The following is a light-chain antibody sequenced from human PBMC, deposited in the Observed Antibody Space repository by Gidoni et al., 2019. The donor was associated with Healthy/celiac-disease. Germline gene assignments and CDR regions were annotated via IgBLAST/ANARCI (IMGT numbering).Light chain of an antibody. V-gene: IGLV1-44*01. J-gene: IGLJ3*02. CDR3: AAWDDSLNGSWL. CDR2: SNN. Sequence: QSVLTQPPSASGPPGQRVTISCSESSSNIGSNTVNWYQQLPGTAPKLLIYSNNQRPSGVPDRCSGAKSGTSAALAISGLQSEDEADYYCAAWDDSLNGSWLFGGGTKLTVL. CDR1: SSNIGSNT.